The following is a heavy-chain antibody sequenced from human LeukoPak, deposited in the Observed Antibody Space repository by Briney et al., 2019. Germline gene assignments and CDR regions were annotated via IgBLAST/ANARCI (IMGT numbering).Heavy chain of an antibody. J-gene: IGHJ4*02. Sequence: SETLSLTCTVSGGSISTYYWSWIRQPPGKGLEWIGHIYYSGGTNYNPSLKSRVTISVDTSKNQFSLKLSSVIAADTAVYYCARQYNWNDRYFDYWGQGTLVTVSS. D-gene: IGHD1-1*01. V-gene: IGHV4-59*08. CDR2: IYYSGGT. CDR3: ARQYNWNDRYFDY. CDR1: GGSISTYY.